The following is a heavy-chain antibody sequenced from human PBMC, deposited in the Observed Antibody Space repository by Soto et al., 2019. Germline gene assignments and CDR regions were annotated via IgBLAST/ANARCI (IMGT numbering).Heavy chain of an antibody. D-gene: IGHD2-2*01. V-gene: IGHV3-9*01. J-gene: IGHJ6*03. CDR1: GFSFDEYA. CDR2: ISWNSGTM. CDR3: AMGFCSSTRCLTYSYMDV. Sequence: EVQLVESGGGLVQPGRSLRLSCAASGFSFDEYAMHWVRQAPGKGLEWVSGISWNSGTMGYGESVKGRFTISRDNAKISLYLQMNSLRAEDTALYYCAMGFCSSTRCLTYSYMDVWGKGTTVTVSS.